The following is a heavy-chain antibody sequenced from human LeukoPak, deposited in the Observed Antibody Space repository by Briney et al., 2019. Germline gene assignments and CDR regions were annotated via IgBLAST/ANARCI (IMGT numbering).Heavy chain of an antibody. J-gene: IGHJ4*02. V-gene: IGHV3-11*01. D-gene: IGHD1-26*01. CDR2: ISSSGSTI. Sequence: PGGSLRLSCIASGFIFGNYFMSWVRQAPGKGLEWVSYISSSGSTIYYADSVKGRFTISRDNAKNSLFLQMNSLRAEDTAVYYCARDRGNYSQRQFDYWGQGTLVTVSS. CDR3: ARDRGNYSQRQFDY. CDR1: GFIFGNYF.